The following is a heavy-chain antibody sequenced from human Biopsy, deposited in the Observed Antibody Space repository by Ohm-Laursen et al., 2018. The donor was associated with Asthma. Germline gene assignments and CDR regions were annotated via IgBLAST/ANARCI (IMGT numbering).Heavy chain of an antibody. CDR3: ARAVDYSHYYGIDV. D-gene: IGHD3-10*01. CDR2: ISVYNGNT. J-gene: IGHJ6*02. V-gene: IGHV1-18*01. CDR1: GYTFNSAG. Sequence: ASVKVSCKTSGYTFNSAGITWVRRAPGQGLEWMGWISVYNGNTKDAQKLQDRVTMITDTSTSTAYMELGSLRSDDTAVYFCARAVDYSHYYGIDVWGQGTTVTVSS.